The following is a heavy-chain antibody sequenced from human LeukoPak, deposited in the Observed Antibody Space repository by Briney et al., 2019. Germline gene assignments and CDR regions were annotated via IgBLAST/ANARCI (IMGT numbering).Heavy chain of an antibody. D-gene: IGHD3-10*01. CDR2: ISVYSGKT. J-gene: IGHJ4*02. V-gene: IGHV1-18*01. CDR1: GYSFNNYG. CDR3: ARDLIVYGSGSYFDY. Sequence: ASVKVSCKASGYSFNNYGISWVRQAPGQGLEWMGWISVYSGKTNYAQNLQGRVTMTTDTSTSTAYMELSSLRSEDTALYFCARDLIVYGSGSYFDYWGQGTLVTVSS.